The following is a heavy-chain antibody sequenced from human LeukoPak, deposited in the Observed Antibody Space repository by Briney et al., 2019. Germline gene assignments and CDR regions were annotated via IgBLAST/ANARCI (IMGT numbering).Heavy chain of an antibody. J-gene: IGHJ4*02. CDR3: AKDREGYCSGGSCYSSFDY. Sequence: GGSLRLSCAASGFTFSSYGMSWVRQAPGKGLEWVSAISGSGGSTYYADSVKGRFTISRDNSKNTLYLQMNSLRAEDTAVYYCAKDREGYCSGGSCYSSFDYWGQGTPVTVSS. CDR1: GFTFSSYG. V-gene: IGHV3-23*01. CDR2: ISGSGGST. D-gene: IGHD2-15*01.